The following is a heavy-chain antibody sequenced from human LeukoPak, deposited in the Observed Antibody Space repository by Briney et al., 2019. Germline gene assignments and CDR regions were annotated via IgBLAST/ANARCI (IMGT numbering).Heavy chain of an antibody. Sequence: SETLSLTCAVYGGSFSGYYWSWIRQPPGKGPEWIGEINHSGSTNYNPSLKSRVTISVDTSKNQFSLKLSSVTAADTAVYYCARGGYPSGCSSTSCYWGYWGQGTLVTVSS. J-gene: IGHJ4*02. V-gene: IGHV4-34*01. CDR3: ARGGYPSGCSSTSCYWGY. CDR1: GGSFSGYY. D-gene: IGHD2-2*01. CDR2: INHSGST.